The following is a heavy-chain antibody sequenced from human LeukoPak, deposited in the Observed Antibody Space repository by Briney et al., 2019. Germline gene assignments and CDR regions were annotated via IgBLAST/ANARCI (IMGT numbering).Heavy chain of an antibody. J-gene: IGHJ4*02. CDR3: AKGAAD. CDR1: GFTFSRYW. Sequence: PGGSLTLSCAASGFTFSRYWMHWVRQAPGKGLVWVSHINNDGSNTNYADFVKGRFTISRDNAKNTLYLQMNSLRAEDTAVYYCAKGAADWGQGTLVTVSS. CDR2: INNDGSNT. V-gene: IGHV3-74*01.